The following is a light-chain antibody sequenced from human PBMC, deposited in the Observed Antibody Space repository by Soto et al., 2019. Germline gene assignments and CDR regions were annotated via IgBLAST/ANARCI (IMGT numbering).Light chain of an antibody. CDR1: QSVSSSY. J-gene: IGKJ1*01. CDR3: QEYGEART. CDR2: GAS. V-gene: IGKV3-20*01. Sequence: EIVLTQSPGTLSLSPGERATLSCRTSQSVSSSYLDWYQQKRGQAPRHLMYGASSRATGIPDRFSGSWSGTDFTLTISRLEPEDFAVDYCQEYGEARTCGQGTKVEI.